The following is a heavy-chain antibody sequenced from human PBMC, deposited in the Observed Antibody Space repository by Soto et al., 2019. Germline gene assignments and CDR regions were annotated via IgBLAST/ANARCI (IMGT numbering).Heavy chain of an antibody. D-gene: IGHD3-10*01. CDR1: GGSIISSSYY. Sequence: SETLSLTCSVSGGSIISSSYYWGWIRQPAGKGLEWIGSIYSSGNTCYNPSLKSRVTVSVDTSKNQFSLKLSSVTAADTAVYYCARQFMVRGAIDAFDIWGQGTMVTVSS. V-gene: IGHV4-39*01. CDR2: IYSSGNT. J-gene: IGHJ3*02. CDR3: ARQFMVRGAIDAFDI.